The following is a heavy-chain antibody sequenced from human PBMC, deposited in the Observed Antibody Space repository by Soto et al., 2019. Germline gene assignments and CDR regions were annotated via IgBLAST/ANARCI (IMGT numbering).Heavy chain of an antibody. CDR3: ARASWPTVTTQVDY. CDR1: GFTFSSYG. Sequence: QVQLVESGGGVVQPGRSLRLSCAASGFTFSSYGMHWVRQAPGKGLEWVAVIWYDGSNKYYADSVKGRFTISRDNSKNTLYLQVNSLTAEDTAVYYCARASWPTVTTQVDYWAHGTLVTVSS. J-gene: IGHJ4*01. CDR2: IWYDGSNK. V-gene: IGHV3-33*01. D-gene: IGHD4-17*01.